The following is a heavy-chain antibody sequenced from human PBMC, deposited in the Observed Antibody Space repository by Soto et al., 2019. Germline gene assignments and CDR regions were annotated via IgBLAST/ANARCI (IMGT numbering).Heavy chain of an antibody. CDR1: GYNFHTYW. CDR3: ARPTDYHYGMQV. Sequence: GESLKISCKGSGYNFHTYWIAWVRQMPGKGLEWMGFIYPHDSDTRYSPSFRGQVTISADKSINTAYLQWTSLKSSDTAIYFCARPTDYHYGMQVWGQGTTVTVSS. D-gene: IGHD4-17*01. CDR2: IYPHDSDT. J-gene: IGHJ6*02. V-gene: IGHV5-51*01.